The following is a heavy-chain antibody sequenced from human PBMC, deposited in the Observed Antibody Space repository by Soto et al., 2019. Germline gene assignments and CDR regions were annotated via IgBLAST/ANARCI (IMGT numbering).Heavy chain of an antibody. CDR3: ARDGSGGTAFRGYCDY. CDR1: GSIFSGYG. V-gene: IGHV3-33*01. J-gene: IGHJ4*02. D-gene: IGHD2-15*01. CDR2: IWYDGSNK. Sequence: QVQLVESGGGAVQPGRSLRLSCVVPGSIFSGYGMHWVRQAPGKGLEWVAVIWYDGSNKYYADSVEGRFTISRDKSKNTLYLQMDSLRVEDTAVYYCARDGSGGTAFRGYCDYWGQGTLVTVSS.